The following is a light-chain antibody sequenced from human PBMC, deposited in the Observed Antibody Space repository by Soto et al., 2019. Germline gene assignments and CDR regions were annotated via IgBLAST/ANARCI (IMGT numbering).Light chain of an antibody. CDR2: DTN. CDR3: LLSYSGEVV. Sequence: QAVVTQESSLTVSPGGTVTLTCGSSTGAVTSTHYPYWIQQKPGQVPRTLIYDTNHKHSWTPARFSGFLLGDKAALSLSGAMAEDEGDCYCLLSYSGEVVFGGGTKLTVL. CDR1: TGAVTSTHY. V-gene: IGLV7-46*01. J-gene: IGLJ2*01.